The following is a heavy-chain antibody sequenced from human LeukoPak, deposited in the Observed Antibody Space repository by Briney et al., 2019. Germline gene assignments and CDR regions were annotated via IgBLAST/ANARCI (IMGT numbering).Heavy chain of an antibody. V-gene: IGHV3-48*02. CDR1: GFTFSSYS. D-gene: IGHD3-3*01. J-gene: IGHJ6*02. Sequence: GGSLRLFCAASGFTFSSYSMNWVRQAPGKGLEWVSYISSSSSTIYYADSVEGRFTISRDNAKNSLYLQMNSLRDEDTAVYYCARDDNRFLEWLSSYYYYGMDVWGQGTTVTVSS. CDR2: ISSSSSTI. CDR3: ARDDNRFLEWLSSYYYYGMDV.